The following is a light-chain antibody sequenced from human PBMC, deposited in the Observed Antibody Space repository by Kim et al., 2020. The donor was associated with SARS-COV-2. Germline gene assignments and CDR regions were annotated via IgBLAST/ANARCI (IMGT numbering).Light chain of an antibody. CDR3: QQYGGSPRT. CDR1: QSVDRSY. CDR2: DAS. V-gene: IGKV3-20*01. Sequence: ENVLTQSPDTLSLSPGERATLSCRASQSVDRSYLAWYQQKPGQAPRLLIYDASTRATGIPDRFTGSGSGTDFTLTISRLEPEDFAVYHCQQYGGSPRTFGQGTKVDIK. J-gene: IGKJ1*01.